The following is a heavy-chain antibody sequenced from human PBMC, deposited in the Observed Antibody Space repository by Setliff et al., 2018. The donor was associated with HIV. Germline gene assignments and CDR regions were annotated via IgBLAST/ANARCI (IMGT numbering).Heavy chain of an antibody. CDR2: ISYDGTNK. D-gene: IGHD1-26*01. CDR1: GFTFRSYS. Sequence: GGSLRLSCAASGFTFRSYSMLWVRQAPGKGLEWVAVISYDGTNKFYADSVKGRFTISRVNSKNTLYLQMSNLRAEDTALYYCAKVMITTTWAFDFWGQGTPVTVSS. V-gene: IGHV3-30*04. CDR3: AKVMITTTWAFDF. J-gene: IGHJ4*02.